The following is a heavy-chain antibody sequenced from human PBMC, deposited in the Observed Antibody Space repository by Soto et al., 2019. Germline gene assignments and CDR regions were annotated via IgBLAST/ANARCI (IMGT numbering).Heavy chain of an antibody. CDR2: ISSSSSYI. CDR1: GFTFSSYS. Sequence: EVQLVESGGGLVKPGGSLRLSCAASGFTFSSYSMNWVRQAPGKGLEWVSSISSSSSYIYYADSVKGRFTISRDNAKNSLYLQMNSLRAEDKAVYYCAGGSDRAAAWDDAFDIWGQGTMVTVSS. D-gene: IGHD6-13*01. J-gene: IGHJ3*02. V-gene: IGHV3-21*01. CDR3: AGGSDRAAAWDDAFDI.